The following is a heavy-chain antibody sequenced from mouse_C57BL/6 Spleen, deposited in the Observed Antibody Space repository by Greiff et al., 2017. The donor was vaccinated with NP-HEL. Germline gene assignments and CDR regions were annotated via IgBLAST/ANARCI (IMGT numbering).Heavy chain of an antibody. V-gene: IGHV1-62-2*01. CDR1: GYTFTEYT. J-gene: IGHJ3*01. Sequence: QVQLQQSGAELVKPGASVKLTCKASGYTFTEYTIHWVKQRSGQGLEWMGWFYPGSGSIKYNEKIKDKAKLTADKSSSTVYMELSRMTSEDSAVSFCAIWNYYGSRYAYWGQGTLVTVSA. D-gene: IGHD1-1*01. CDR3: AIWNYYGSRYAY. CDR2: FYPGSGSI.